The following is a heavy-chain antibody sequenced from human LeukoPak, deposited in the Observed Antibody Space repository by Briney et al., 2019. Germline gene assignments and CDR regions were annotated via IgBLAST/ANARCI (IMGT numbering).Heavy chain of an antibody. Sequence: SETLSLTCNVSGGSISSGGYYWNWIRQHPGKGLEWIGHIYYSEYTYYNPSLRSRVSISVDTSKNQFSLKLNSVSVADTAVYYCAREVVSMIEVGYFDSWGQGTLVAVSS. V-gene: IGHV4-31*03. D-gene: IGHD3-22*01. J-gene: IGHJ4*02. CDR3: AREVVSMIEVGYFDS. CDR1: GGSISSGGYY. CDR2: IYYSEYT.